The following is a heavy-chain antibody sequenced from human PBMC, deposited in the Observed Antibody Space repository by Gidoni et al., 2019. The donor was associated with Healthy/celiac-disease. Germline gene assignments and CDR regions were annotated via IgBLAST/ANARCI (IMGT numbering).Heavy chain of an antibody. J-gene: IGHJ3*02. CDR3: ARGGTVTTFAFDI. D-gene: IGHD4-17*01. CDR1: GGSIRSGGYY. V-gene: IGHV4-31*03. Sequence: QVQLQESGPGLVKPSQTLSLTCTVSGGSIRSGGYYWSWIRQHPGKGLEWIGYIYYSGSTYDNPSLKSRVTISVDTSKNQFSLKLSSVTAADTAVYYCARGGTVTTFAFDIWGQGTMVTVSS. CDR2: IYYSGST.